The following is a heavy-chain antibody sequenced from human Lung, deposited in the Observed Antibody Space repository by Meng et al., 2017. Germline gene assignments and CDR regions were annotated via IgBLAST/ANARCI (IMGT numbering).Heavy chain of an antibody. V-gene: IGHV3-23*01. D-gene: IGHD6-6*01. CDR1: GFTFSSYA. Sequence: EVQLLESGGALVHPGGSSRLPCVASGFTFSSYAMTWVRQAPGKGLEWVSSISGSGGSTYYADSVRGRFTISRDNSKNTVYLQMNSLRAEDTAIYYCVRRIEYSSSSGYWGQGTLVTVSS. J-gene: IGHJ4*02. CDR2: ISGSGGST. CDR3: VRRIEYSSSSGY.